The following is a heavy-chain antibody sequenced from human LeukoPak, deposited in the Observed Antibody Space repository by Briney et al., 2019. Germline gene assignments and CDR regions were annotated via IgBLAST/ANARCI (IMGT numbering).Heavy chain of an antibody. V-gene: IGHV3-23*01. J-gene: IGHJ4*02. Sequence: GGSLRLSCAASGFTFSSYAMSWVRQAPGKGLEWVSAISGSGGSTYYADSVKGRFTISRDNSKNTLYLQMNSLRAEDTAVYYCAKDPTYYYDSSGYYDYWGQGTLVTVSS. CDR1: GFTFSSYA. CDR2: ISGSGGST. CDR3: AKDPTYYYDSSGYYDY. D-gene: IGHD3-22*01.